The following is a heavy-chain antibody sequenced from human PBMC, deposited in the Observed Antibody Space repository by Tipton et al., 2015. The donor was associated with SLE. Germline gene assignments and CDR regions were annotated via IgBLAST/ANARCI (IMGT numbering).Heavy chain of an antibody. J-gene: IGHJ3*02. CDR1: GFTFDDYA. CDR3: AKDMMEVGTNAFDI. V-gene: IGHV3-9*01. Sequence: SLRLSCAASGFTFDDYAMHWVRQAPGKGLGWVSGISWNSGSIGYADSVKGRFTISRDNAKNSLYLQMNSLRAEDTALYYCAKDMMEVGTNAFDIWGQGTMVTVSS. D-gene: IGHD1/OR15-1a*01. CDR2: ISWNSGSI.